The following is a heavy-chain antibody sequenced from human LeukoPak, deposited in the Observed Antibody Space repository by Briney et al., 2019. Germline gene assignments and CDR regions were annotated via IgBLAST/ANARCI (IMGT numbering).Heavy chain of an antibody. CDR1: GFTFSSYE. CDR2: ISSSGSTI. J-gene: IGHJ4*02. Sequence: GGSLRLSCAASGFTFSSYEMNWVRQAPGKGREWVSCISSSGSTIYYADSVKGRFTISRDNAKHSLYLQMNSLRAEDTALYYCARVGDGYKKGDYWGQGTLVTVSS. CDR3: ARVGDGYKKGDY. V-gene: IGHV3-48*03. D-gene: IGHD5-24*01.